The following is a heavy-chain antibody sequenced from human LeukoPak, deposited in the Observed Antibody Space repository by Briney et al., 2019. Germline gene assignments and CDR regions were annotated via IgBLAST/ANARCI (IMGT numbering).Heavy chain of an antibody. V-gene: IGHV4-59*08. J-gene: IGHJ4*02. D-gene: IGHD4-17*01. CDR2: IYYSGST. Sequence: PSETLSLTCTVSGGSISSYYWSWIRQPPGKGLEWIGYIYYSGSTNYNPSLKSRVTISVDTSKNQFSLKLSSVTAADTAVYYCARSDYGDYHVDYWGQGTLVTVSS. CDR3: ARSDYGDYHVDY. CDR1: GGSISSYY.